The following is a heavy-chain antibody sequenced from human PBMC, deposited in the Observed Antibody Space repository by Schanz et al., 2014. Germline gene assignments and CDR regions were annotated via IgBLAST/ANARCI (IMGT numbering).Heavy chain of an antibody. Sequence: QLQLQESGPGLVKPSETLSVTCTVSGGSINNYFWTWIRQPAGKGLEWIGRIYSNGISHYNPSLESRVTMSVDTSKNKVSLNLTPVTPADTAIYYCVRVKGEHSGHDYIVYWGQGIQVTVSP. V-gene: IGHV4-4*07. D-gene: IGHD5-12*01. CDR3: VRVKGEHSGHDYIVY. CDR2: IYSNGIS. J-gene: IGHJ4*02. CDR1: GGSINNYF.